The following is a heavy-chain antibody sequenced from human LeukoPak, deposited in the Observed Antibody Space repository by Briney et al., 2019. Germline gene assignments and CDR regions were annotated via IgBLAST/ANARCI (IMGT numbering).Heavy chain of an antibody. Sequence: GGSLRLSCSASGFNFSRYTMHWVRQAPGKGLEYVSAMSSNGGSTYYADSVKGRFTISRDNSKNTLYLQMSSLRAEDTAVYYCVKEEYYYDSSGYLYYCYYGMDVWGQGTTVTVSS. D-gene: IGHD3-22*01. J-gene: IGHJ6*02. V-gene: IGHV3-64D*09. CDR1: GFNFSRYT. CDR2: MSSNGGST. CDR3: VKEEYYYDSSGYLYYCYYGMDV.